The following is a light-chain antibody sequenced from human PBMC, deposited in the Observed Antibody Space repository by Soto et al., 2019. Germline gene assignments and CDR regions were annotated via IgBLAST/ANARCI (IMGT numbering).Light chain of an antibody. V-gene: IGLV2-8*01. CDR2: EVT. Sequence: QSVLTQPPSASGSPGQSVAISCTGTSSDVGGYNYVSWYQQHPGKAPKLMIYEVTNRPSGVSNRFSGSKSDNTASLTVSGLQAEDEADYYCSSYAGNNNFVVFGGGTKVTVL. CDR1: SSDVGGYNY. CDR3: SSYAGNNNFVV. J-gene: IGLJ2*01.